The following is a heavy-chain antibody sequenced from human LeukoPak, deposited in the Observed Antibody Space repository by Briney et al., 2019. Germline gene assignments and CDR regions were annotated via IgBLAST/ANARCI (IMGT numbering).Heavy chain of an antibody. Sequence: GSLCLSPAASGFTFTSCAMSWVRQAPGKGLEWVSAIRADNSGTHHADSLKGRFTISRDNSKNTLYLQMNSLRAEDTAVYYCARERYCSSTKCYAVSVYGMDVWGQGTRVTVSS. CDR3: ARERYCSSTKCYAVSVYGMDV. CDR1: GFTFTSCA. J-gene: IGHJ6*02. V-gene: IGHV3-23*01. D-gene: IGHD2-2*01. CDR2: IRADNSGT.